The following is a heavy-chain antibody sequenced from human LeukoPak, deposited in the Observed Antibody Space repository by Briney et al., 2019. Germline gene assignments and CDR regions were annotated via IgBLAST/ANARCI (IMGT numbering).Heavy chain of an antibody. V-gene: IGHV3-30*04. J-gene: IGHJ4*02. CDR2: ISYDGINK. CDR3: ARDRLGYSSGWEPFDY. D-gene: IGHD6-19*01. Sequence: GGSLRLSCAASGFIFSSYAMHWVRQAPGKGLEWVAVISYDGINKYYADSVRGRFTISRDNSKNTLYLQMNSLRAEDTAVYYCARDRLGYSSGWEPFDYWGQGTLVTVSS. CDR1: GFIFSSYA.